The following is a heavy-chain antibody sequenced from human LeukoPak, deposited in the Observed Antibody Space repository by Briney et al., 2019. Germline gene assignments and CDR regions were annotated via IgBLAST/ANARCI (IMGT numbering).Heavy chain of an antibody. CDR3: ARFIASPGPDAFDI. D-gene: IGHD6-13*01. J-gene: IGHJ3*02. CDR2: IKQDGIET. V-gene: IGHV3-7*01. Sequence: GGSLILSCAASGFNSGNYWMSWVRQPPGQRLEWLANIKQDGIETYYLDSVKGRFTISRDSARNSVYLQMNSLRADETAVYFCARFIASPGPDAFDIWGQGTLVTVSS. CDR1: GFNSGNYW.